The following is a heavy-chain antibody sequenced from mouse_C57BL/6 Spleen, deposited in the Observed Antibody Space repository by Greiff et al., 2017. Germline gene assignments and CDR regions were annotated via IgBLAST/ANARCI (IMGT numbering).Heavy chain of an antibody. V-gene: IGHV5-17*01. CDR3: ARDRAGRRYFDY. J-gene: IGHJ2*01. CDR1: GFTFSDYG. D-gene: IGHD3-3*01. CDR2: ISSGSSTI. Sequence: EVQLQQSGGGLVKPGGSLKLSCAASGFTFSDYGMHWVRQAPEKGLEWVAYISSGSSTIYYADTVKGRFTISRDNAKNTLFLQMTSLRSEDTAMYYCARDRAGRRYFDYWGQGTTLTVSS.